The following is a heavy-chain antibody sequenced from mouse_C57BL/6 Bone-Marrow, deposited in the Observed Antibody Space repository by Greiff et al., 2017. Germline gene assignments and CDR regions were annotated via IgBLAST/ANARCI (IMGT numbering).Heavy chain of an antibody. D-gene: IGHD1-1*01. V-gene: IGHV3-6*01. J-gene: IGHJ2*01. CDR2: ISYDGSN. CDR3: ARAGYYGSSFDY. Sequence: ESGPGLVKPSQSLSLTCSVTGYSITSGYYWNWIRQLPGNKLEWVDYISYDGSNNYNPSLKNRISITRDTSKNQFFLKLNSLTTEDTATYYCARAGYYGSSFDYWGQGTTLTVSS. CDR1: GYSITSGYY.